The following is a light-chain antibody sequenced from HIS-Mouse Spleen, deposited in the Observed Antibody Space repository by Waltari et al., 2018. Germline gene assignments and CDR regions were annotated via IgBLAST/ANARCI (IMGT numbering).Light chain of an antibody. CDR1: QGISSY. CDR3: QQYYSYRFT. V-gene: IGKV1-8*01. CDR2: AAS. Sequence: AIRMTQSPSSFPASTGDRVTITFRASQGISSYLAWYQQKPGKAPKLLIYAASTLQSGVPSRFSGSGSGTDFTLTISCLQSEDFATYYCQQYYSYRFTFGPGTKVDIK. J-gene: IGKJ3*01.